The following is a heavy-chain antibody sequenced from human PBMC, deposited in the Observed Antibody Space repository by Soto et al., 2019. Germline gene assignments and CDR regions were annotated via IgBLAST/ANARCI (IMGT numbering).Heavy chain of an antibody. D-gene: IGHD6-19*01. CDR3: ARSSGWYDDYFEP. CDR1: GYSFTSFW. Sequence: PGESLKISCKGSGYSFTSFWIAWVRQMPGKGLEWMGIIYPGDSDTRYSPSFQGQVTISADKSINTAYLQWSSLKASDTAIYYCARSSGWYDDYFEPWGQGTLVTVSS. V-gene: IGHV5-51*01. J-gene: IGHJ5*02. CDR2: IYPGDSDT.